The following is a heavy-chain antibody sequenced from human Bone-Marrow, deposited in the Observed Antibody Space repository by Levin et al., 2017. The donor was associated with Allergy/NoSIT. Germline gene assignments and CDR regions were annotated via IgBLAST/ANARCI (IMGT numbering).Heavy chain of an antibody. CDR2: VYNFLNT. V-gene: IGHV4-61*01. CDR3: AREGGCSGGNCHDF. CDR1: GASVSSATSN. Sequence: SETLSLTCTVSGASVSSATSNWSWIRRPPGKGLEWIGFVYNFLNTNYNPSLKSRVTISVDASKNQFSLRLSSVTPADTAFYYCAREGGCSGGNCHDFWGQGTLVTVSS. J-gene: IGHJ4*02. D-gene: IGHD2-15*01.